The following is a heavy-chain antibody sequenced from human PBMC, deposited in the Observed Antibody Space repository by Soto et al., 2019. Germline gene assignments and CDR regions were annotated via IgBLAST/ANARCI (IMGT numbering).Heavy chain of an antibody. Sequence: GGSLRLSCAASGFTFSSYWMSWVRQAPGKGLEWVANIKQDGSEKYYVDSVKGRFTISRDKAKNSLYLQMNSLRAEDTAVDYWARVDSSSWYAFDIWGQGTMVTVSS. CDR3: ARVDSSSWYAFDI. CDR1: GFTFSSYW. J-gene: IGHJ3*02. CDR2: IKQDGSEK. V-gene: IGHV3-7*03. D-gene: IGHD6-13*01.